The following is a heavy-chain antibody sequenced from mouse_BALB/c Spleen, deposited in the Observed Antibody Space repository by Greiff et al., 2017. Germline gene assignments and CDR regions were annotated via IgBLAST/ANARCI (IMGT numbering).Heavy chain of an antibody. V-gene: IGHV14-3*02. CDR2: IDPANGNT. CDR3: ARGYYGSPDY. J-gene: IGHJ2*01. CDR1: GFNIKDTY. Sequence: VHVKQSGAELVKPGASVKLSCTASGFNIKDTYMHWVKQRPEQGLEWIGRIDPANGNTKYDPKFQGKATITADTSSNTAYLQLSSLTSEDTAVYYCARGYYGSPDYWGQGTTLTVSS. D-gene: IGHD1-1*01.